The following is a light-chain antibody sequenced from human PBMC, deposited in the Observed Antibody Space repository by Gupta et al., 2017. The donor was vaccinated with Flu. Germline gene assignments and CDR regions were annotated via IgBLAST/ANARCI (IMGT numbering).Light chain of an antibody. CDR1: QSVSSN. CDR2: GAS. J-gene: IGKJ1*01. Sequence: EIVMTQSPATLSVSPGERATLSCRASQSVSSNLAWYQQKTGQAPRLLIYGASTRATGIPARFSGSGSGTEVTLTISSLQSEDFAVYYCQQYNNWPWWTFGQGTKVEIK. V-gene: IGKV3-15*01. CDR3: QQYNNWPWWT.